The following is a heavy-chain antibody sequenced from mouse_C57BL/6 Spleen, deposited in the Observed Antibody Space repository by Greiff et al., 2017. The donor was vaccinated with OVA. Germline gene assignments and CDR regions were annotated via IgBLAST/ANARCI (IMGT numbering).Heavy chain of an antibody. CDR2: IHPNSGST. D-gene: IGHD2-1*01. V-gene: IGHV1-64*01. CDR1: GYTFTSYW. CDR3: AREVYYGNSGYFDV. Sequence: QVQLQQPGAELVKPGASVKLSCKASGYTFTSYWMHWVKQRPGQGLEWIGMIHPNSGSTNYNEKFKSKATLTVDKSSSTAYMQLSSLTSEDSAVYYCAREVYYGNSGYFDVWGTGTTVTVSS. J-gene: IGHJ1*03.